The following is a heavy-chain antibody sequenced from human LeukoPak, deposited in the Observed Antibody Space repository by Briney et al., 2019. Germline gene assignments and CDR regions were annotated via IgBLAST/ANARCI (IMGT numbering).Heavy chain of an antibody. J-gene: IGHJ5*02. CDR1: GFTFSSYG. V-gene: IGHV3-30*02. CDR2: IRYDGSNK. Sequence: QSGGSLRLSCAASGFTFSSYGMHWVRQAPGKGLEWVAFIRYDGSNKYYADSVKGRFTISRDNAKNSLYLQMNSLRAEDTAVYYCATPYEGSSGYDRWGQGTLVTVSS. CDR3: ATPYEGSSGYDR. D-gene: IGHD5-12*01.